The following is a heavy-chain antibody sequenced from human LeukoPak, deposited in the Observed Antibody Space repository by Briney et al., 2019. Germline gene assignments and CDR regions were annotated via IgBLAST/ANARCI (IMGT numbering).Heavy chain of an antibody. Sequence: SETLSLTCTVSGGSISSSSYYWGWIRQPPGKGLEWIGSIYYSGSTYYNPSLKSRVTMSVDTSKNQFSLKLSSVTAADTAVYYCAREVRRGLYDILTGYYGMDVWGQGTTVTVSS. CDR2: IYYSGST. CDR1: GGSISSSSYY. D-gene: IGHD3-9*01. CDR3: AREVRRGLYDILTGYYGMDV. J-gene: IGHJ6*02. V-gene: IGHV4-39*07.